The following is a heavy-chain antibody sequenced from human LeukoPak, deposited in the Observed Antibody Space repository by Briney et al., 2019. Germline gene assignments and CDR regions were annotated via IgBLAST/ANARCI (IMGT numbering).Heavy chain of an antibody. J-gene: IGHJ5*02. V-gene: IGHV4-39*01. CDR1: GGSIISSAYS. D-gene: IGHD1-26*01. Sequence: PSETLSLTCTVSGGSIISSAYSWGWIRQPPGKGLEYIGNIHYSGSAYYNPSLKSRVTLSVDTSNNQFSLRLTSVTAADTAVYYCATLAGESWGQGTLVTVSS. CDR3: ATLAGES. CDR2: IHYSGSA.